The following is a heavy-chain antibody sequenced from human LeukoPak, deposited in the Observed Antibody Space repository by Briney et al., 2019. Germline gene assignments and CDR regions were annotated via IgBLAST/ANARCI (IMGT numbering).Heavy chain of an antibody. CDR2: IVVGSGNT. D-gene: IGHD3-10*01. Sequence: CXAXXXXFTSXXXXWVXXXRGQRLEWIGWIVVGSGNTNYAQKFQERVTITRDMSTSTAYMELSSLRSEDTAVYYCAADPGGWGQGTLVTVSS. CDR3: AADPGG. CDR1: XXXFTSXX. J-gene: IGHJ4*02. V-gene: IGHV1-58*01.